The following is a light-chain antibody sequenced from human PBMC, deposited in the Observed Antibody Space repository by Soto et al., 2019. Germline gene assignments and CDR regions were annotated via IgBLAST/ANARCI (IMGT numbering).Light chain of an antibody. CDR3: QQLNSYPLT. Sequence: ILLTQSPSSLSASVGDRVTITCRASQGIMSFFAWYQQSPGQAPKLLIYDASTLQTGVPSRFSGSGSGTEFTLTISSLQPEDFASYYCQQLNSYPLTFGGGTKIEIK. V-gene: IGKV1-9*01. CDR1: QGIMSF. J-gene: IGKJ4*01. CDR2: DAS.